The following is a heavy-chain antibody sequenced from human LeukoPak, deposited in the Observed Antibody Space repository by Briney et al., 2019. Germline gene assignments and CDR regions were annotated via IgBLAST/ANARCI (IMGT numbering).Heavy chain of an antibody. V-gene: IGHV3-15*04. D-gene: IGHD1-1*01. Sequence: GGSLRLSCAASGFSFSDAWMSWVRQIPGKGLEWVGRIESKTDGGTTDYAAPVKGRFTISRDDSTNTLYLQMNSLKSEDTAVYYCTRTPTTDAFDIWGQGTMVTVSS. CDR3: TRTPTTDAFDI. J-gene: IGHJ3*02. CDR1: GFSFSDAW. CDR2: IESKTDGGTT.